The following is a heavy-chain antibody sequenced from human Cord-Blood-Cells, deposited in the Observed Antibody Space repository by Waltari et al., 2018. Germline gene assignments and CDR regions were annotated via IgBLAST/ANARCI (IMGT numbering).Heavy chain of an antibody. CDR1: GGSISSYY. D-gene: IGHD3-10*01. CDR3: ARGITMVRGVTGWFDP. Sequence: QVQLQESGPGLVKPSETLSLTCTAPGGSISSYYWSWIPQHAGKGLEWIRRIYTSGSTNYNPSLKSRVTMSVDTSKNQFSLKLSSVTAADTAVYYCARGITMVRGVTGWFDPWGQGTLVTVSS. CDR2: IYTSGST. J-gene: IGHJ5*02. V-gene: IGHV4-4*07.